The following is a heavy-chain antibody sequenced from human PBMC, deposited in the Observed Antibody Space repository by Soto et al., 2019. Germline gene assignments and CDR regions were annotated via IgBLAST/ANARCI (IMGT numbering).Heavy chain of an antibody. J-gene: IGHJ5*02. CDR3: ARDSVHRATKFGVVISSRVPRFDP. V-gene: IGHV4-34*01. D-gene: IGHD3-3*01. Sequence: SETLSLTCAVYGGSFSGYYWSWIRQPPGKGLEWIGEINHSGSTNYNPSLKSRVTISVDTSKNQFSLKLSSVTAADTAVYYCARDSVHRATKFGVVISSRVPRFDPWGQGTLVTVSS. CDR2: INHSGST. CDR1: GGSFSGYY.